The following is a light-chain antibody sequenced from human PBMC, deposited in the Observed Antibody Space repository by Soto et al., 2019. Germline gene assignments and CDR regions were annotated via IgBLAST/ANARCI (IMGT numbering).Light chain of an antibody. Sequence: EIVSTQSPATLSLSQGDSANHSRMGRQSVSSYLAWYQQKPGQAPRLLIYYASNRATGIPARFSGSGSGTDFTLTISSLEPEDFAVYYYQPRSPWPPITFGPGTRLEIK. CDR2: YAS. CDR3: QPRSPWPPIT. V-gene: IGKV3-11*01. J-gene: IGKJ5*01. CDR1: QSVSSY.